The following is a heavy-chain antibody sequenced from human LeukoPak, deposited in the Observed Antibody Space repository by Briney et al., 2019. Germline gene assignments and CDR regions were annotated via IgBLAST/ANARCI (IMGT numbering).Heavy chain of an antibody. CDR2: IYYSGSA. CDR1: GGSISDSNYY. J-gene: IGHJ5*02. CDR3: ARQSTIAAARIDP. D-gene: IGHD6-25*01. Sequence: PSETLSLTCTVSGGSISDSNYYWGWIRQPPGRGLEWIANIYYSGSAYYSPSLKSRVTVSTDTSKNQFSLKLNSVTAADTAVYYCARQSTIAAARIDPWGQGTLVTVSS. V-gene: IGHV4-39*01.